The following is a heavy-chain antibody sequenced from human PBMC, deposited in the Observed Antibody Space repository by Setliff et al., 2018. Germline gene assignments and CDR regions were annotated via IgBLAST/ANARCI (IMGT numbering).Heavy chain of an antibody. D-gene: IGHD3-10*01. CDR3: ARRPPNGFGEFGNAFDI. V-gene: IGHV3-48*03. CDR2: ISGSGSSI. J-gene: IGHJ3*02. Sequence: GGSLRLSCAASGFTFSSYEMNWVRQAPGKGLEVVSYISGSGSSIFYADSVKGRFTISRDNAKNSLYLQMNSLRAEDTAVYYCARRPPNGFGEFGNAFDIWGQGTMVTVSS. CDR1: GFTFSSYE.